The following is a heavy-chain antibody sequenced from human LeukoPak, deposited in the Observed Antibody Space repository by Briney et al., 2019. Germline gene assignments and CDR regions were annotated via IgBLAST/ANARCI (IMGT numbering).Heavy chain of an antibody. J-gene: IGHJ4*02. D-gene: IGHD5-12*01. Sequence: GGSLRLSCAASGFIFTKYGMSWVRQAPGKGLEWVSAISGSGGSTYYADSVKGRFTISRDNSKNTLYLQMNSLRAEDTAVYYCAKGEGYSGYDDGPDYWGQGTLVTVSS. CDR1: GFIFTKYG. CDR2: ISGSGGST. V-gene: IGHV3-23*01. CDR3: AKGEGYSGYDDGPDY.